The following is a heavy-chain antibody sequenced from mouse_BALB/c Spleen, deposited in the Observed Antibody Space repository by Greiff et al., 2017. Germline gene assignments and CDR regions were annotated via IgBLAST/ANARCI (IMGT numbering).Heavy chain of an antibody. J-gene: IGHJ3*01. D-gene: IGHD4-1*01. Sequence: EVQLVESGAELVKPGASVKLSCTASGFNIKDTYMHWVKQRPEQGLEWIGRIDPANGNTKYDPKFQGKATITADTSSNTAYLQLSSLTSEDTAVYYCARSNWGAYWGQGTLVTVSA. CDR3: ARSNWGAY. CDR1: GFNIKDTY. V-gene: IGHV14-3*02. CDR2: IDPANGNT.